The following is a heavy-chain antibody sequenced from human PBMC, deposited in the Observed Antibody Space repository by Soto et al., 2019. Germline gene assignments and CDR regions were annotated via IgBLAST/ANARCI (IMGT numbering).Heavy chain of an antibody. J-gene: IGHJ6*02. CDR1: AGFLSPGA. CDR2: IYYSDST. V-gene: IGHV4-59*08. D-gene: IGHD1-26*01. CDR3: ARGWWEREGYVMDV. Sequence: PEALSDRCSVSAGFLSPGANRVIRQPLGKGLQYIGYIYYSDSTNYNPSLKCRVTISVDTSRNQFSLTLNSVTAADTAVYYCARGWWEREGYVMDVWGQGTTVT.